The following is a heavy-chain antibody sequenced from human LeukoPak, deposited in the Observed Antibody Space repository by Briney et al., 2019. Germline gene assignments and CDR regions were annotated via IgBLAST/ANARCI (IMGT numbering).Heavy chain of an antibody. CDR1: GGTFSSSA. Sequence: SVRVSCKTSGGTFSSSAITWVRQAPGQGLEWMGRIIPVLNITTCAQKFQGRVTITTDTSTSTVYMELSSLRSEETAVYYCAKDQGLTAPPPYGLDVWGQGTTVIVTS. D-gene: IGHD5-18*01. J-gene: IGHJ6*02. CDR3: AKDQGLTAPPPYGLDV. CDR2: IIPVLNIT. V-gene: IGHV1-69*04.